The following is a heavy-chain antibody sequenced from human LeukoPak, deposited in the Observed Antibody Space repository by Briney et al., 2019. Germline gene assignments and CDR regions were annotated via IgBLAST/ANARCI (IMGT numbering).Heavy chain of an antibody. J-gene: IGHJ4*02. V-gene: IGHV4-34*01. CDR2: INHSGST. CDR3: ARGPLVAAFCDY. CDR1: GGSFSGYH. D-gene: IGHD2-15*01. Sequence: SETLSLTCAVYGGSFSGYHWSWIRQPPGKGLEWIGEINHSGSTNYNPSPKSRVTISVDTSKNQFSLKLSSVTAADTAVYYCARGPLVAAFCDYWGQGTLVTVSS.